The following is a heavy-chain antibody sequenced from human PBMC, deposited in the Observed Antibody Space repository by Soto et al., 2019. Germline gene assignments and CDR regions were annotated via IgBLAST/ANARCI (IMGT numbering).Heavy chain of an antibody. V-gene: IGHV3-23*01. Sequence: HPGGSLRLSCAASGFTFSSYVMRWVRQAPGKGLQWVSSINGSGGSTYYADSVKGRFTISRDNSKNTLYLQMNSLRAEDTAVYFCAIGYCSGDTCYHTDYWGQATLVTVSS. CDR3: AIGYCSGDTCYHTDY. J-gene: IGHJ4*02. CDR2: INGSGGST. CDR1: GFTFSSYV. D-gene: IGHD2-15*01.